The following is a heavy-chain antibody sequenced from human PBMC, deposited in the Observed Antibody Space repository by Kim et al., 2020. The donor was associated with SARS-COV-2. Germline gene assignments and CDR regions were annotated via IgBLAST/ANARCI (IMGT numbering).Heavy chain of an antibody. D-gene: IGHD3-22*01. Sequence: GESLKISCKGSGYSFTSYWIGWVRQMPGKGLEWMGIIYPGDSDTRYSPSFQGQVTISADKSISTAYLQWSSLKASDTAMYYCARHPGESAYYYDSSGYEVYFDYWGQGTLVTVSS. CDR1: GYSFTSYW. CDR2: IYPGDSDT. J-gene: IGHJ4*02. CDR3: ARHPGESAYYYDSSGYEVYFDY. V-gene: IGHV5-51*01.